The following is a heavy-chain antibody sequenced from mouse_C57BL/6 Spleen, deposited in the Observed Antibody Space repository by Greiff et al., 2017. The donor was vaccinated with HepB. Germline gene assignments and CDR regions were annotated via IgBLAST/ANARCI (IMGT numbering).Heavy chain of an antibody. CDR3: ARKAYYSNGYYFDY. D-gene: IGHD2-5*01. V-gene: IGHV1-55*01. CDR2: IYPGSGST. Sequence: QVQLKQPGAELVKPGASVKMSCKASGYTFTSYWITWVKQRPGQGLEWIGDIYPGSGSTNYNEKFKSKATLTVDTSSSTAYMQLSSLTSEDSAVYYCARKAYYSNGYYFDYWGQGTTLTVSS. CDR1: GYTFTSYW. J-gene: IGHJ2*01.